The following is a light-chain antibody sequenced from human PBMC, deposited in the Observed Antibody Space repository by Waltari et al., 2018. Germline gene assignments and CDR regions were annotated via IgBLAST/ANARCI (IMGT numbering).Light chain of an antibody. Sequence: QSALAQPASVSGSPGQSITISCTGTRSDVGGYNYVHWYQQHPDKAPRLLVYDVNTRPSGVSDRFSGSKSVNTASLTISGLQAEDEADYFCSSYTSSRTVVFGGGTKLTVL. CDR3: SSYTSSRTVV. J-gene: IGLJ3*02. CDR2: DVN. CDR1: RSDVGGYNY. V-gene: IGLV2-14*03.